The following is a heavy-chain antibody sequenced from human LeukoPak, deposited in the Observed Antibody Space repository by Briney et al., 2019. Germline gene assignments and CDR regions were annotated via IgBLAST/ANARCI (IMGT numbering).Heavy chain of an antibody. CDR3: ASAREYCGSAECYEYFQH. J-gene: IGHJ1*01. D-gene: IGHD2-21*01. V-gene: IGHV3-NL1*01. CDR1: GFTFSSYG. CDR2: IYSGGST. Sequence: GRSLRLSCAASGFTFSSYGMHWVRQSPGKGLEWVSVIYSGGSTYYADSVNGRFTISRDNSRNTLFLQMNSLRAEDTALYYCASAREYCGSAECYEYFQHWGQGTLVTVSS.